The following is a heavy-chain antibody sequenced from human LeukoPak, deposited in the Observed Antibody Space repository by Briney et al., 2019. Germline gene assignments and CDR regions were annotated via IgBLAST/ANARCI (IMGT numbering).Heavy chain of an antibody. CDR1: GGPISSPNHF. J-gene: IGHJ1*01. D-gene: IGHD6-19*01. V-gene: IGHV4-39*01. CDR3: ARVVAGTKDFQH. Sequence: SETLSLTCTVSGGPISSPNHFWGWVRQPPGKGLEWIGSVYYGRSTYSNPSLKSRVTMSADTSKNQFSLTLSSVTAADTAVYYCARVVAGTKDFQHWGQGTLVTVSS. CDR2: VYYGRST.